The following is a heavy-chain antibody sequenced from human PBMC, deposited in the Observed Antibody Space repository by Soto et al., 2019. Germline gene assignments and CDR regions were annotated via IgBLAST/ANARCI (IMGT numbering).Heavy chain of an antibody. J-gene: IGHJ4*02. Sequence: PGGSLRLSCAASGFTFSSYAMSCVRQAPGKGLEWVSTVSGSGDTTYYTDSVKGRFTISRDNSKNTLYLQLNSLRAEDTAVYYCATPGGGYYDILTGYYPPRPFDYWGQGTLDTVSS. CDR1: GFTFSSYA. D-gene: IGHD3-9*01. CDR2: VSGSGDTT. CDR3: ATPGGGYYDILTGYYPPRPFDY. V-gene: IGHV3-23*01.